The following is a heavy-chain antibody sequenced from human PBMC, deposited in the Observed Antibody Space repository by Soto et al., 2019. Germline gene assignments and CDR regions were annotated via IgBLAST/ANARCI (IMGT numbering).Heavy chain of an antibody. J-gene: IGHJ6*02. Sequence: SVKVSCKASGGTFSSYAISWVRQAPGQGLEWMGGIIPIFGTANYAQKFQGRVTITGDASTSTAYMELSSLRSEDTAVYYCARDLALADYYDSSGYYPPSMDVWGQGTTVTVSS. D-gene: IGHD3-22*01. V-gene: IGHV1-69*13. CDR3: ARDLALADYYDSSGYYPPSMDV. CDR1: GGTFSSYA. CDR2: IIPIFGTA.